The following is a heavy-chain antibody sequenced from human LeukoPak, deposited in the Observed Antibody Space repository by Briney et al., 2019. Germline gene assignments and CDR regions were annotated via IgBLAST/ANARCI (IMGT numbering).Heavy chain of an antibody. J-gene: IGHJ4*02. Sequence: GGSLRLSCAASGFTFSSYWMSWVRQAPGKGLEWVANIKQDGSEKYYVDSVKGRFTISRDNAKNSLYLQMNSLRAEDTAVYYCARIPHGSGSYSNHFDYWGQGTLVTVSS. CDR3: ARIPHGSGSYSNHFDY. V-gene: IGHV3-7*01. CDR1: GFTFSSYW. D-gene: IGHD3-10*01. CDR2: IKQDGSEK.